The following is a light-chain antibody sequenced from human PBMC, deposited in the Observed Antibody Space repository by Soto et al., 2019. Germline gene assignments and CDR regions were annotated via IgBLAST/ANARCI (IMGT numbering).Light chain of an antibody. J-gene: IGKJ1*01. CDR3: QQYNSYSWT. CDR2: KAS. V-gene: IGKV1-5*03. CDR1: QSISSW. Sequence: DIHMTQSPSTLSASVVERVTITCRASQSISSWLAWYQQKPGKAPKLLIYKASSLESGVPSRFSGSGSGTEFTLTISSLQPDDFATYYCQQYNSYSWTFGQGTKV.